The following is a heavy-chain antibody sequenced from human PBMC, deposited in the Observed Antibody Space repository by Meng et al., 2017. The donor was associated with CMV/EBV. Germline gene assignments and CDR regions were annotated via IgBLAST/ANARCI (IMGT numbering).Heavy chain of an antibody. CDR1: GGSISSYY. CDR3: ARERVLYYDILTGWLGYYGMDV. Sequence: SETLSHTCTVSGGSISSYYWSWIRQPPGKGLEWIGYIYYSGSTNYNPSLKSRVTISVDTSKNQFSLKLSSVTAADTAVYYCARERVLYYDILTGWLGYYGMDVWGQGTTVTVSS. J-gene: IGHJ6*02. D-gene: IGHD3-9*01. CDR2: IYYSGST. V-gene: IGHV4-59*01.